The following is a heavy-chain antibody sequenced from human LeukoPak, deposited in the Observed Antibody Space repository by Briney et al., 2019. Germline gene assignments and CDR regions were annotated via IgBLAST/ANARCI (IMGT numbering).Heavy chain of an antibody. D-gene: IGHD3-9*01. Sequence: GGSLRLSCAASGFTFSGYAMSWVRQAPGKGLEWVSTFSGGGDHTYYADSVKGRFTISRDNSKNTLFLQLNSLRSDDTADYFCAREVSGAFDTWGQGALVTVSS. CDR3: AREVSGAFDT. CDR2: FSGGGDHT. J-gene: IGHJ4*02. CDR1: GFTFSGYA. V-gene: IGHV3-23*01.